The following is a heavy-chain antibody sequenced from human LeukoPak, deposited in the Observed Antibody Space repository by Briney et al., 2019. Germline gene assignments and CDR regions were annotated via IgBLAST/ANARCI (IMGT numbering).Heavy chain of an antibody. V-gene: IGHV3-21*01. Sequence: PGGSLRLSCAASGFTFSSYAMSWVRQAPGKGLEWVSSISSSSSYIYYADSVKGRFTISRDNAKNSLYLQMNSLRAEDTAVYYCARGIAVAGPGFDYWGQGTLVTVSS. CDR1: GFTFSSYA. CDR2: ISSSSSYI. CDR3: ARGIAVAGPGFDY. D-gene: IGHD6-19*01. J-gene: IGHJ4*02.